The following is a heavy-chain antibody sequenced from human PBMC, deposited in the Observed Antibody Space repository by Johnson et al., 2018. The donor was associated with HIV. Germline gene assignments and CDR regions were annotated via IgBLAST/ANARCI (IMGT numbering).Heavy chain of an antibody. V-gene: IGHV3-30*03. CDR2: ISYDGSNK. D-gene: IGHD1-20*01. CDR3: ARPRLTITGTAFDI. J-gene: IGHJ3*02. CDR1: GFTFSTYD. Sequence: VQVVESGGGLVQPGGSLRLSCAASGFTFSTYDMHWVRQAPGKGLEWVAVISYDGSNKYYADSVKGRFTISRDNSKNTLFLQMNSLRAEDTAVCYCARPRLTITGTAFDIWGQGTMVTISS.